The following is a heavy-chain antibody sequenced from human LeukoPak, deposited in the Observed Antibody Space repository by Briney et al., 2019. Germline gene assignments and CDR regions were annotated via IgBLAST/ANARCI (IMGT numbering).Heavy chain of an antibody. D-gene: IGHD3-16*01. CDR1: GGSISNNY. CDR2: IYYSGST. V-gene: IGHV4-59*01. J-gene: IGHJ4*02. Sequence: SETLSLTCTVSGGSISNNYWSWIRQPPGKELEWIGYIYYSGSTNYSPSLKSRVTISVDTSKNQFSLKLSSVTAADTAVYYCARYGLIRGFEYWGQGTLVTVSS. CDR3: ARYGLIRGFEY.